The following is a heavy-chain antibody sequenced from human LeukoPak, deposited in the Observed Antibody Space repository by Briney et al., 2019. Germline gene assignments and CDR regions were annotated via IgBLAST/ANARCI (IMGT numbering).Heavy chain of an antibody. V-gene: IGHV3-30*02. CDR1: GFTFSSYG. CDR3: ARTSSGIAVAGTPFDY. Sequence: TGGSLRLSCAASGFTFSSYGMHWVRQAPGKGLEWVAFIRYDGSNKYYADSVKGRFTISRDNSKNTLYLQMNSLRAEDTAVYYCARTSSGIAVAGTPFDYWGQGTLVTVSS. D-gene: IGHD6-19*01. J-gene: IGHJ4*02. CDR2: IRYDGSNK.